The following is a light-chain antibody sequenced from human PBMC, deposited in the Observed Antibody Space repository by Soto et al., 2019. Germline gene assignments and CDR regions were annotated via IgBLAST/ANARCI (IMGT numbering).Light chain of an antibody. V-gene: IGKV1-33*01. CDR1: QDISNY. Sequence: DIQMTQSPSPLSASVGDRVTITCQASQDISNYLNWYQQKPGKAPKLLIFDASNLETGVPSRFSGSGSGTDFTFTISSLQPEDIATYYCQQYEILPYTFGQGTKLEIK. J-gene: IGKJ2*01. CDR2: DAS. CDR3: QQYEILPYT.